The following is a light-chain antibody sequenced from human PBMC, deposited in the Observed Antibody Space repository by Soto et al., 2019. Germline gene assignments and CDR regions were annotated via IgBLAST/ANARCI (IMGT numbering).Light chain of an antibody. Sequence: EIVLTQSPGTLSLSPGERATLSCRASQSVSRNSLAWYQQQPGQAPRLLIYGASSRATDIPDRFSGSGSGTDFTLIVSCLEPEDFAVYFCQQYGTSPPTFGPGTKVDIK. J-gene: IGKJ3*01. CDR1: QSVSRNS. CDR2: GAS. CDR3: QQYGTSPPT. V-gene: IGKV3-20*01.